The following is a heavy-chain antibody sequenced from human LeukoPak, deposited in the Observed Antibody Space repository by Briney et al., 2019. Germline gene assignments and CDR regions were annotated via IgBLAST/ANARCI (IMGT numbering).Heavy chain of an antibody. Sequence: SETLSLTCSVSGGSIRDYYWSWIRQPPGKGLEWIGYMFHTGNSKDNPSLKSRLTMSVDTSGNRFSLKLSSVTAADTAVYFCARKNDYGDYFDAFDMWGRGTMVTVSS. D-gene: IGHD4-17*01. J-gene: IGHJ3*02. V-gene: IGHV4-59*01. CDR1: GGSIRDYY. CDR2: MFHTGNS. CDR3: ARKNDYGDYFDAFDM.